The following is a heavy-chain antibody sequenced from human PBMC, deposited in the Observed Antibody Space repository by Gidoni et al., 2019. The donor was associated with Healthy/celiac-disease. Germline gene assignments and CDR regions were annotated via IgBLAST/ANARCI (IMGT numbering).Heavy chain of an antibody. D-gene: IGHD2-15*01. V-gene: IGHV3-48*03. CDR1: GFTFSSYE. Sequence: EVQLVESGGGLVQPGGSLRLSCAASGFTFSSYEMNWVRQAPGKGLEWVSYMSSSGSTIYYADSVKGRLTISRDNAKNSLYLQMNSLRAEYTAVYYCARVGLGVVVVAAPDYWGQGTLVTVSS. J-gene: IGHJ4*02. CDR3: ARVGLGVVVVAAPDY. CDR2: MSSSGSTI.